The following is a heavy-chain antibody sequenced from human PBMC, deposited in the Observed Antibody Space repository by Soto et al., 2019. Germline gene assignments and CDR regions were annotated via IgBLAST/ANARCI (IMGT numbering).Heavy chain of an antibody. D-gene: IGHD2-15*01. Sequence: QVQLVESGGGVVQPGRSLRLSCAASGFTFSSYGMHWVRQAPGKGLEWVAVISYDGSNKYYADSVKGRFTISRDNSKNTLYLKMNSLRAEDTAVYYCAKRLYCSGGSCYGDYYYYGMDVWGQGTTVTVSS. CDR2: ISYDGSNK. J-gene: IGHJ6*02. CDR3: AKRLYCSGGSCYGDYYYYGMDV. CDR1: GFTFSSYG. V-gene: IGHV3-30*18.